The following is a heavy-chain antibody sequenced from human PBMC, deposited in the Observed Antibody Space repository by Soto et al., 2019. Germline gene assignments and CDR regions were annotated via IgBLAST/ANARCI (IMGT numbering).Heavy chain of an antibody. CDR1: GFTLSGYN. Sequence: PGGSVRLSGAASGFTLSGYNMNWIRQGPGKGLEWVAYINQGGSHKSYVDSVKGRFTISGDDAKSSLFLQMDSLRDEDTAVYYCAKHVADGTWWFDAWGQGTLVTVSS. D-gene: IGHD1-1*01. J-gene: IGHJ5*02. CDR2: INQGGSHK. V-gene: IGHV3-7*03. CDR3: AKHVADGTWWFDA.